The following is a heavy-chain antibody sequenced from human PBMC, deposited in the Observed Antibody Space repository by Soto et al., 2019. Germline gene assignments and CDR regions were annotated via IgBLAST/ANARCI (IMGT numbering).Heavy chain of an antibody. CDR2: INHSGST. Sequence: PSETLSLTCAFYGVSFSGYYWSWIRQPPGKGLEWIGEINHSGSTNYNPSLKSRATISVDTSKNQFSLKLTSVTAADTAVYYCARHTPAISISDHWGQGTLVTVSS. D-gene: IGHD2-15*01. V-gene: IGHV4-34*01. CDR1: GVSFSGYY. CDR3: ARHTPAISISDH. J-gene: IGHJ4*02.